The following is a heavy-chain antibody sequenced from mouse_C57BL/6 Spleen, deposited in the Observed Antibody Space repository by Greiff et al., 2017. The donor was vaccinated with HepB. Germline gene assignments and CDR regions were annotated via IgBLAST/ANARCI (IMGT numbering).Heavy chain of an antibody. D-gene: IGHD5-5*01. J-gene: IGHJ4*01. Sequence: QVQLQQSGAELVKPGASVKLSCKASGYTFTSYWMQWVKQRPGQGLEWIGEIDPSDSYTNYNQKFKGKATLTVDTSSSTAYMQLSSLTSEDSAVYYCARSRDHYLYAMDYWGQGTSVTVSA. CDR2: IDPSDSYT. CDR3: ARSRDHYLYAMDY. V-gene: IGHV1-50*01. CDR1: GYTFTSYW.